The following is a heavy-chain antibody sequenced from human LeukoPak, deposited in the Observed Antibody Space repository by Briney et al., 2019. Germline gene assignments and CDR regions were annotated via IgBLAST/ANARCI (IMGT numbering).Heavy chain of an antibody. CDR3: ARGRSGRITIFGVVITGGGFFDY. Sequence: PSETLSLTCAVYGGSFSGYYWSWIRQPPGKGLEWIGEINHSGSTNYNPSLKSRVTISVDTSKNQFSLKLSSVTAADTAVYYCARGRSGRITIFGVVITGGGFFDYWGQGTLVTVSS. CDR1: GGSFSGYY. D-gene: IGHD3-3*01. V-gene: IGHV4-34*01. CDR2: INHSGST. J-gene: IGHJ4*02.